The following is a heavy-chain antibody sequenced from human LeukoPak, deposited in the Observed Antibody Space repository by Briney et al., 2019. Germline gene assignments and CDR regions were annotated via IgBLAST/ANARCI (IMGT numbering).Heavy chain of an antibody. CDR2: IYHSGST. Sequence: SEALXLTCTVSGYSITSGYYWGWIRQPPGKGLEWIGSIYHSGSTYYNPPLKSRVTISIDTSKNQFSLKVRSVTAADTAVYYCARSYGSGSYFDSWGQGTLVTVSS. D-gene: IGHD3-10*01. J-gene: IGHJ4*02. CDR1: GYSITSGYY. CDR3: ARSYGSGSYFDS. V-gene: IGHV4-38-2*02.